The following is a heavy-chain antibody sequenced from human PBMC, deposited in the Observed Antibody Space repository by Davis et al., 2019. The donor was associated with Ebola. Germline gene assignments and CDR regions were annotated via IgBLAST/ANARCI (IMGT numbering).Heavy chain of an antibody. CDR2: IKQDGSEK. CDR1: GFTFSSYW. V-gene: IGHV3-7*01. Sequence: PGGSLRLSCAASGFTFSSYWMSWVRQAPGKGLEWVANIKQDGSEKYYVDSVKGRFTISRDNAKNSLYLQMNSLRAEDTAVYYCAGTRGKGLWFTWGQGTLVTVSS. J-gene: IGHJ5*02. D-gene: IGHD3-10*01. CDR3: AGTRGKGLWFT.